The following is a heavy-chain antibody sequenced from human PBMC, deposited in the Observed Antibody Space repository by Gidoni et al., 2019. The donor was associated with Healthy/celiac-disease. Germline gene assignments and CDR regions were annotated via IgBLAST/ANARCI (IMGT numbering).Heavy chain of an antibody. CDR2: ISPIFGTA. D-gene: IGHD3-3*01. Sequence: QVQLGQSGAEVKKHGASVKVSCKASGGTFSSYAISWVRQAPGQGLEWMGGISPIFGTANYAQNFQGRVTITADNSTSTAYMELSSLRSEDTAVYYCAPQTYYTGLVYWGQGTLVTVSS. CDR3: APQTYYTGLVY. V-gene: IGHV1-69*06. CDR1: GGTFSSYA. J-gene: IGHJ4*02.